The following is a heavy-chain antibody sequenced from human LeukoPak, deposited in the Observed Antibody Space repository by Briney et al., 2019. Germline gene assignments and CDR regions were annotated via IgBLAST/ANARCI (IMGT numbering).Heavy chain of an antibody. J-gene: IGHJ1*01. Sequence: SETLSLTCTVSGGSISSGDYYWSWIRQPPGKSLEWIGYIYYSGSTYHNPSLKSRVTISVDTSKNQFSLKLSSVTAADTAVYYCARKISIEAAAAGTAEYFQHWGQGTLVTVSS. CDR3: ARKISIEAAAAGTAEYFQH. CDR1: GGSISSGDYY. V-gene: IGHV4-30-4*08. D-gene: IGHD6-13*01. CDR2: IYYSGST.